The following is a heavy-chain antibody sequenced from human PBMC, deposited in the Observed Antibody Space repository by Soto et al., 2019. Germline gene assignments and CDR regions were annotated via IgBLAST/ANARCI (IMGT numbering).Heavy chain of an antibody. V-gene: IGHV3-21*01. CDR1: GFTFGSYS. J-gene: IGHJ6*02. CDR2: ISSSSSYI. D-gene: IGHD3-10*01. CDR3: ARDEYYYGSCCDYSYYYYGMDV. Sequence: GGSLRLSCAASGFTFGSYSMNWVRQAPGKGLEWVSSISSSSSYIYYADSVKGRFTISRDNAKNSLYLQMNSLRAEDTAVYYCARDEYYYGSCCDYSYYYYGMDVWGQGTTVTVSS.